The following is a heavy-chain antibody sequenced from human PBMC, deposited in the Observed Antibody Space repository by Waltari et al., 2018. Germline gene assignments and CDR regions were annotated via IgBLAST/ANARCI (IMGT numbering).Heavy chain of an antibody. CDR2: ISRTSSDI. J-gene: IGHJ6*02. V-gene: IGHV3-21*02. D-gene: IGHD6-13*01. CDR3: AGGYSSYYGMDV. Sequence: VQLVESGGGLVKPGGSLRLSCAASGFTFNTYTMNWVRQAPGKGLEWVSSISRTSSDIYYADSVKGRFTISRDNAKSSLYLQLNSLRAEDTAVYYCAGGYSSYYGMDVWGQGTTVTVSS. CDR1: GFTFNTYT.